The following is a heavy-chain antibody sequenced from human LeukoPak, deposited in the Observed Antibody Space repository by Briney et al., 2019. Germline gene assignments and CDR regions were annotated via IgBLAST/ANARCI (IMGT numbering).Heavy chain of an antibody. CDR1: GYTFTNYD. CDR3: ARGSSGDYSVSGSAWFDP. D-gene: IGHD3-10*01. J-gene: IGHJ5*02. Sequence: GASVKVCCKASGYTFTNYDINWVRLATGQGLEWMGWMNPNSGNTGYAQKFQGRVTMTRNTSVSTAYMDLSSLRSEDTAVYYCARGSSGDYSVSGSAWFDPWGQGTLVTVSS. V-gene: IGHV1-8*01. CDR2: MNPNSGNT.